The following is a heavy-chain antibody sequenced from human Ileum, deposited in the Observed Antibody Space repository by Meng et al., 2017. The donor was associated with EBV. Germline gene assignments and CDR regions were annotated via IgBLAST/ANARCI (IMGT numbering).Heavy chain of an antibody. V-gene: IGHV4-4*02. CDR1: GGSISRSDW. D-gene: IGHD3-22*01. J-gene: IGHJ4*02. Sequence: QVRLQGSGPGLGKPSETLSLTCAVSGGSISRSDWWSWVRQPPGKGLEWIGETSHSGSTNYSPSLKSRVTISLDKSKNQLSLKLNSVTAADTAVYYCASSDYYRSDYWGQGTLVTVSS. CDR2: TSHSGST. CDR3: ASSDYYRSDY.